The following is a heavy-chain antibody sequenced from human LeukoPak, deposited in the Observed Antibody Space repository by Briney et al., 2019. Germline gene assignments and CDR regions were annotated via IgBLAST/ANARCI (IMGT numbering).Heavy chain of an antibody. Sequence: GGSLRLSCVASGFTFSSYWMSWVRQAPGKGLEWVANIKQDGSEKYYVDSVKGRFTISRDNAKNSLYLQMNSLRAEDTAVYYCAKNIFDYGDYYAFDIWGQGTMVTVSS. J-gene: IGHJ3*02. CDR1: GFTFSSYW. V-gene: IGHV3-7*01. D-gene: IGHD4-17*01. CDR3: AKNIFDYGDYYAFDI. CDR2: IKQDGSEK.